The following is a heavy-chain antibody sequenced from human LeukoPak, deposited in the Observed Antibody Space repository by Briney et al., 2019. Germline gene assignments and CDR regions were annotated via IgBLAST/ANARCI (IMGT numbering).Heavy chain of an antibody. V-gene: IGHV1-69*04. Sequence: SVKVSCKASGGTFSSYAISWVRQAPGQGLEWMGRIIPILGIANYAQKFQGRVTITADKSTSTAYMELSSLRSEDTAVYYCARSVQTGYSYIADAAWYFDYWGQGTLVTVSS. CDR3: ARSVQTGYSYIADAAWYFDY. D-gene: IGHD5-18*01. CDR1: GGTFSSYA. CDR2: IIPILGIA. J-gene: IGHJ4*02.